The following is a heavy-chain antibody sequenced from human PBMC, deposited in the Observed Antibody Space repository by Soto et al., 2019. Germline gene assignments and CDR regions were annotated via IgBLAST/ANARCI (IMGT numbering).Heavy chain of an antibody. CDR3: AGVLTPNWFDP. V-gene: IGHV1-3*01. D-gene: IGHD2-15*01. J-gene: IGHJ5*02. CDR2: INGGSGHT. CDR1: GFAFTNST. Sequence: RASVKVSCKTSGFAFTNSTIHWVRQAPGQRLEWMGWINGGSGHTRYSQNFRARVTITKDTSASSAYMEPRSLRSDDTAVYYCAGVLTPNWFDPWGQGTLVTVSS.